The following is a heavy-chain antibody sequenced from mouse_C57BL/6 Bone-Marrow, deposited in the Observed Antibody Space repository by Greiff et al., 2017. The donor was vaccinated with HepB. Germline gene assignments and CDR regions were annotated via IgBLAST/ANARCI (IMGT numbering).Heavy chain of an antibody. CDR3: ARGGYYYGSSLFAY. CDR2: IYPGGGYT. D-gene: IGHD1-1*01. CDR1: GYTFTNYW. Sequence: VKLQESGAELVRPGTSVKMSCKASGYTFTNYWIGWAKQRPGHGLEWIGDIYPGGGYTNYNEKFKGKATLTADKSSSTAYMQFSSLTSEDSAIYYCARGGYYYGSSLFAYWGQGTLVTVSA. V-gene: IGHV1-63*01. J-gene: IGHJ3*01.